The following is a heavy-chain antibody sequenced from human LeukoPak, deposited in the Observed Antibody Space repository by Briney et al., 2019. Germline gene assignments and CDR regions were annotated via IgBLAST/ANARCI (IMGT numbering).Heavy chain of an antibody. Sequence: GGPLRPPFVAPGFPLISTGLGGFARAPGKGMEWVANIKQDGSEKYYVDSVKGRFTISRDNAKNSLYLQMNSLRAEDTAVYYCARWDFGDYIWGQGTLVTVSS. J-gene: IGHJ4*02. CDR3: ARWDFGDYI. CDR2: IKQDGSEK. V-gene: IGHV3-7*03. CDR1: GFPLISTG. D-gene: IGHD4-17*01.